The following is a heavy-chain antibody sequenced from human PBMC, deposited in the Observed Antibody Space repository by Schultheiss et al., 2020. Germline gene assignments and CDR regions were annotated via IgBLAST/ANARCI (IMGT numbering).Heavy chain of an antibody. Sequence: SVKVSCKASGGTFSSYAISWVRQAPGQGLEWMGWISAYNGNTNYAQKFQGRVTITADESTSTAYMELSRLRSDDTAVYYCARATNWNPENFDYWGQGTLVTVSS. CDR1: GGTFSSYA. CDR3: ARATNWNPENFDY. V-gene: IGHV1-69*13. CDR2: ISAYNGNT. D-gene: IGHD1-1*01. J-gene: IGHJ4*02.